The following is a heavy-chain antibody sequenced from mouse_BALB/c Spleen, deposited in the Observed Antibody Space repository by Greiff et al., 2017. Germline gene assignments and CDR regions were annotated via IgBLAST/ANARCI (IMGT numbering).Heavy chain of an antibody. Sequence: EVKLVESGGGLVQPGGSLRLSCATSGFTFTDYYMNWVRQPPGKALEWLGCIRNKANGYTTEYSATVKGRFTISRDNSQSILYLQMNTLRADDSATDYCARDREDYYAMDYWGQGTSVTVSS. CDR1: GFTFTDYY. CDR2: IRNKANGYTT. V-gene: IGHV7-3*02. J-gene: IGHJ4*01. CDR3: ARDREDYYAMDY.